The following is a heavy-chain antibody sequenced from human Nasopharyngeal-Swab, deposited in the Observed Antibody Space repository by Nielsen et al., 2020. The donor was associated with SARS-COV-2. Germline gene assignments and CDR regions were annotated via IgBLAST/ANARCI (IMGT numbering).Heavy chain of an antibody. D-gene: IGHD3-16*02. J-gene: IGHJ3*02. CDR1: GYTFTSYY. CDR2: INPSGGST. Sequence: ASVKVSCKASGYTFTSYYMHWVRQAPGQGLEWMGIINPSGGSTSYAQKFQGRVIMTRDTSTSTVYMELSSLRSEDTAVYYCAREAYDYVWGSYRYTTHAAFDIWGQGTMVTVSS. V-gene: IGHV1-46*01. CDR3: AREAYDYVWGSYRYTTHAAFDI.